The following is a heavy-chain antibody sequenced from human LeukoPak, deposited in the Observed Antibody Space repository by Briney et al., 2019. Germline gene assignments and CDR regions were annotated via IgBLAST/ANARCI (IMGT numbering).Heavy chain of an antibody. J-gene: IGHJ4*02. Sequence: ASVKVSCKASGYTFTSYGISWVRQAPGQGPEWIGWISAYSIYNGNTNYAQKFQGRVTMTTDTSTSTAYMELRSLRSDDTAVYYCTRDLGQWLLQGIFFGYWGQGTLVTVSS. V-gene: IGHV1-18*01. D-gene: IGHD5-12*01. CDR3: TRDLGQWLLQGIFFGY. CDR1: GYTFTSYG. CDR2: ISAYSIYNGNT.